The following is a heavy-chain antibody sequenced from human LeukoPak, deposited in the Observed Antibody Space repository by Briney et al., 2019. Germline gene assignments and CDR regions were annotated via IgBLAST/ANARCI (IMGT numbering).Heavy chain of an antibody. CDR2: ISSSSSYI. CDR1: GFTFSSYS. V-gene: IGHV3-21*01. CDR3: SYGDYYDY. D-gene: IGHD4-17*01. J-gene: IGHJ4*02. Sequence: NTGGSLRLSCAASGFTFSSYSMNWVRQAPGKGLEWVSSISSSSSYISYADSVKGRFTISRDKAKNSLYLQMNSLRAEDTGVYYCSYGDYYDYWGQGTLVTVSS.